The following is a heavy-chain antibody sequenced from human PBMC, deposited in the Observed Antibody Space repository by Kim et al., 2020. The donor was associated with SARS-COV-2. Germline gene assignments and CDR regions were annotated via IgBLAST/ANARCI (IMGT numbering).Heavy chain of an antibody. V-gene: IGHV3-11*04. Sequence: YADSGRGRFTTSRANAKKSLYLQMNSLRAEDTAVYYCARDVKGIVGAIDYWGQGTLVTVSS. J-gene: IGHJ4*02. CDR3: ARDVKGIVGAIDY. D-gene: IGHD1-26*01.